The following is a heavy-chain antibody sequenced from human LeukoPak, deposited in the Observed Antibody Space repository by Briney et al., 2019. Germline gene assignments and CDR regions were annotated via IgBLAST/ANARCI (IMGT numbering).Heavy chain of an antibody. CDR1: GGTFSRNG. J-gene: IGHJ5*02. D-gene: IGHD2-2*01. Sequence: VASVKVSCKASGGTFSRNGISWVRQAPGQGLEWMGGIIPIFGTANYAQKFQGRVTITADESTSTAYMELSSLRSEDTAVYYCARRSYCSSTSCLEDWFDPWGQGTLVTVSS. CDR3: ARRSYCSSTSCLEDWFDP. CDR2: IIPIFGTA. V-gene: IGHV1-69*13.